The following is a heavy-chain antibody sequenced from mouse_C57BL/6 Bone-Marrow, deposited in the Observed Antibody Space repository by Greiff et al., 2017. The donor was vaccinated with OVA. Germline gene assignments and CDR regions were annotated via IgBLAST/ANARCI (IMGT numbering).Heavy chain of an antibody. CDR1: GYTFTDYE. CDR2: IDPETGGT. Sequence: VPLQQSGAELVRPGASVTLSCKASGYTFTDYEMHWVKQTPVHGLEWIGAIDPETGGTAYNQKFKGKAILTADKSSSTAYMELRSLTSEDSAVYYCTREGYYYWYFDVWGTGTTVTVSS. V-gene: IGHV1-15*01. J-gene: IGHJ1*03. D-gene: IGHD1-1*01. CDR3: TREGYYYWYFDV.